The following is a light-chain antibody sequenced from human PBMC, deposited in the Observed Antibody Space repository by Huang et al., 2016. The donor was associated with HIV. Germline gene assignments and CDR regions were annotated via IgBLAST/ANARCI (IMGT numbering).Light chain of an antibody. CDR3: QQRSNWPPT. CDR1: QSISIY. Sequence: EIVLTQSPATLSLSPGERATLSCRASQSISIYLAWYQQKPGQAPRLLIYDASNRATGIPARFSGSGSGTDFTLTISSLEPEEFAVYYCQQRSNWPPTFGQGTKVEIE. J-gene: IGKJ1*01. CDR2: DAS. V-gene: IGKV3-11*01.